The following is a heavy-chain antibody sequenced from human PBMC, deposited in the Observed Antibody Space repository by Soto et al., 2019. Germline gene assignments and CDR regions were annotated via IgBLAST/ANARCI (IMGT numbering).Heavy chain of an antibody. CDR1: GFTFSSYG. Sequence: QVQLVESGGGVVQPGRSLRLSCAASGFTFSSYGMHWVRQAPGKGLEWVAVIWYDGSNKYYADSVKGRFTISRDNSKNTLYLQMNSLRAEETAVYYCARQTGYGGYFDYWGQGTLVTVSS. D-gene: IGHD1-26*01. CDR2: IWYDGSNK. V-gene: IGHV3-33*01. CDR3: ARQTGYGGYFDY. J-gene: IGHJ4*02.